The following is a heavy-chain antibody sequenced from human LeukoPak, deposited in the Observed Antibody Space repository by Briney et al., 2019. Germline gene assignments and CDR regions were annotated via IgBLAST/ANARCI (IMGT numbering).Heavy chain of an antibody. D-gene: IGHD6-19*01. CDR1: GFTFSTYW. V-gene: IGHV3-74*01. CDR2: IESDGSTT. Sequence: GGSLRLSCAASGFTFSTYWMHWVRQAPGKGLVWISRIESDGSTTSYADSVKGRFTISGDNAKNMLYLQMNSLRAEDTAVYYCATAIAVAGDFGYWGQGTPVTVSS. CDR3: ATAIAVAGDFGY. J-gene: IGHJ4*02.